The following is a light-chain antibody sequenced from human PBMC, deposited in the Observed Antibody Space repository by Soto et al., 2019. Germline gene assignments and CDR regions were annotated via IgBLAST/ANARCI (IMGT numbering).Light chain of an antibody. J-gene: IGKJ1*01. CDR3: QQYSSSRT. V-gene: IGKV3-20*01. CDR2: DAS. CDR1: QSVSSNY. Sequence: EIVLTQSPGPLSLSPGERSTLSCMASQSVSSNYLAWYQQKPGQAPRLLMYDASSRATGIPDRFSGSGSGTDFTLTISRLEPEDFAVYYCQQYSSSRTFGQGTKVDIK.